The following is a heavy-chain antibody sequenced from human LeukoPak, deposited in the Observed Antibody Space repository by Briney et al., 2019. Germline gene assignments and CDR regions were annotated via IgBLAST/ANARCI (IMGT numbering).Heavy chain of an antibody. CDR3: ATHSPNSSSLGY. V-gene: IGHV1-2*02. Sequence: GASVKVSCKASGYTFTGYYMHWVRQAPGQGLEWMGWINPNSGGTDYAQKFQGRVTMTRDTSISTAYMELSRLRSDDTAVYYCATHSPNSSSLGYWGQGTLVTVSS. D-gene: IGHD6-13*01. CDR2: INPNSGGT. CDR1: GYTFTGYY. J-gene: IGHJ4*02.